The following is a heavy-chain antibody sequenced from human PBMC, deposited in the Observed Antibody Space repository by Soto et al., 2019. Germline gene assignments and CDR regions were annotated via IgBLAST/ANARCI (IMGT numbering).Heavy chain of an antibody. V-gene: IGHV4-4*02. CDR2: SYHSGST. Sequence: QVQLQESGPGLVKPSGTLSLTCAVSGGSISSSNWWSWVRQPPGKGLEWIGESYHSGSTNDNTSHKSRGTIAGDKARNPVARKLSSVTAAATGVYYGARYPDSSGYYARWYDDGMGGWGQGTTVTVSS. D-gene: IGHD3-22*01. CDR3: ARYPDSSGYYARWYDDGMGG. CDR1: GGSISSSNW. J-gene: IGHJ6*02.